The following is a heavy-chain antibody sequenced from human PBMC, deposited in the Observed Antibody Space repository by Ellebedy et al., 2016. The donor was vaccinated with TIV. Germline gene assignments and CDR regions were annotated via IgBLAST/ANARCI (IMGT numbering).Heavy chain of an antibody. CDR2: IIPIFGTA. J-gene: IGHJ4*02. Sequence: ASVKVSCKASGGTFSSYAISWVRQAPGQGLEWMGGIIPIFGTANYAQKFQGRVTITADESTSTVYMELSSLRSEDTAVYYCARGDSSGLGTAFDYWGQGTLVTVSS. D-gene: IGHD6-19*01. V-gene: IGHV1-69*13. CDR3: ARGDSSGLGTAFDY. CDR1: GGTFSSYA.